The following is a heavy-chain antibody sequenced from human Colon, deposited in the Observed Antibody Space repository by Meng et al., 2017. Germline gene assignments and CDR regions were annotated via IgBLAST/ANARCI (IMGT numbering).Heavy chain of an antibody. D-gene: IGHD3-22*01. CDR3: ARAVYDSSGYFSYYFDY. Sequence: SGHGAVITLQHLSLHSLFFGDSLSSGSYLWSWGRQPAGNGLEWIGSVHNSGSTNYNPSLKSRVTISVDKSKNKVSLELTSVTAADTATYYCARAVYDSSGYFSYYFDYWGQGTLVTVSS. CDR1: GDSLSSGSYL. V-gene: IGHV4-61*02. CDR2: VHNSGST. J-gene: IGHJ4*02.